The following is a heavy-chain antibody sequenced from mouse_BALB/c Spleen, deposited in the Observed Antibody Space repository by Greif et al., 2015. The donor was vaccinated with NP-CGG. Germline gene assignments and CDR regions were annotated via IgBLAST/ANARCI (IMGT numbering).Heavy chain of an antibody. CDR3: ARSEITTHY. CDR2: INPSTGYT. J-gene: IGHJ2*01. Sequence: QVQLKESGAELAKPGASVKMSCKASGSSVTSYWLHWVKQRPGQGLEWIGYINPSTGYTAYNQQFKDKATLTADKSSSTAYMQLSSLTSEDSAVYYCARSEITTHYWGQGTTLTVSS. V-gene: IGHV1-7*01. D-gene: IGHD2-4*01. CDR1: GSSVTSYW.